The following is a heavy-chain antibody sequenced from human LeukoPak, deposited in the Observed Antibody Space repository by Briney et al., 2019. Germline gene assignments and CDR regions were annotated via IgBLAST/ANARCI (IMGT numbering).Heavy chain of an antibody. CDR3: ASKSSDHGELRFDY. D-gene: IGHD4-17*01. CDR1: GDSTNTYF. V-gene: IGHV4-59*01. Sequence: SETLSLTCTMSGDSTNTYFWSWIRQPPGKGLEWMGYIYYTGTTNYNPSLKSRVTISVDTSKNQFSLTLSSVTAADTAVYYCASKSSDHGELRFDYWGQGTLVTVSS. J-gene: IGHJ4*02. CDR2: IYYTGTT.